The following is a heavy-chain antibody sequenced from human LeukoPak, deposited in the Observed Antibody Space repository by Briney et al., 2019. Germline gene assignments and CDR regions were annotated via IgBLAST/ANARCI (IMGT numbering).Heavy chain of an antibody. CDR2: IYTSGST. J-gene: IGHJ4*02. Sequence: SETLSLTCTVSGGSISSGSYYWSWIRQPAGKGLEWIGRIYTSGSTNYNPSLKSRVTISVDTSKNQFSLKLSSVTAADTAVYYCARAGALGSSSWYDYWGQGTLVTVSS. V-gene: IGHV4-61*02. D-gene: IGHD6-13*01. CDR1: GGSISSGSYY. CDR3: ARAGALGSSSWYDY.